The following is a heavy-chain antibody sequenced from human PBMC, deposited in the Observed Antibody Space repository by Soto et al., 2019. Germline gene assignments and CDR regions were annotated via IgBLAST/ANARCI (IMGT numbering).Heavy chain of an antibody. CDR3: ARDGTKYYDFCSGYYAPDYYYGMDV. V-gene: IGHV3-74*01. CDR2: INSDGSST. Sequence: GGSLRLSCAASGFTFSSHWMHWVRQAPGKGLVWVSRINSDGSSTSYADSVKGRFTISRDNAKDTLYLQMNSLRAEDTAVYYCARDGTKYYDFCSGYYAPDYYYGMDVWGQGTTVTVSS. J-gene: IGHJ6*02. D-gene: IGHD3-3*01. CDR1: GFTFSSHW.